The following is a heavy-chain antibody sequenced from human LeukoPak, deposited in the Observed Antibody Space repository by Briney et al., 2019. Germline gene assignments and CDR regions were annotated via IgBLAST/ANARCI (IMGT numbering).Heavy chain of an antibody. CDR2: TSYTGST. Sequence: SETLSLTCSVSGGSLSSSSHYWGWIRQPPGKGLEWIGSTSYTGSTYYNPSLKSRVTISVDTSENQFSLKLNSVTAADTAVYYCARHFYASSGYYYYYYIDVWGKGTTVTVSS. V-gene: IGHV4-39*01. D-gene: IGHD3-22*01. J-gene: IGHJ6*03. CDR1: GGSLSSSSHY. CDR3: ARHFYASSGYYYYYYIDV.